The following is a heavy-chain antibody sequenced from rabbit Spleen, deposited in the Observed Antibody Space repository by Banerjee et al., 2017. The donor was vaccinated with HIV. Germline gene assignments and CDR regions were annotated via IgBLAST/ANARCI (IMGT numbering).Heavy chain of an antibody. V-gene: IGHV1S45*01. J-gene: IGHJ4*01. CDR2: INAATGTP. CDR3: ARDLTSVIGWNFSL. CDR1: GFSFSDRCV. D-gene: IGHD1-1*01. Sequence: QEQLVESGGDLVKPGASLTLTCKASGFSFSDRCVMCWVRQAPGKGLEWIACINAATGTPVYATWAKGRFTISRTSSTTVALQMTSLTAADTATYFCARDLTSVIGWNFSLWGQGTLVTVS.